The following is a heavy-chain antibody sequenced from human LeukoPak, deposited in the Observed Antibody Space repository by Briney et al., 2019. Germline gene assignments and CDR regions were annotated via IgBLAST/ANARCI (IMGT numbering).Heavy chain of an antibody. CDR1: GYTFTSYG. Sequence: GASVKVSCKASGYTFTSYGISWVRQAPGQGLEWMGWISAYNGNTNYAQKLQGRVTMTTDTSTSTAYMELRSLRSDDTAVYYCARDTKMYSSSPGAFGIWGQGTMVTVSS. J-gene: IGHJ3*02. D-gene: IGHD6-13*01. CDR2: ISAYNGNT. CDR3: ARDTKMYSSSPGAFGI. V-gene: IGHV1-18*01.